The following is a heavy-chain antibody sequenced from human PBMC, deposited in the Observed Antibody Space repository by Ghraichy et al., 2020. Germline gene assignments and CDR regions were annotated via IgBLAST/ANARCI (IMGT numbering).Heavy chain of an antibody. Sequence: SQTLSLTCAVYGGSFSGYYWSWIRQPPGKGLEWIGEINHSGSTNYNPSLKSRVTISVDTSKNQFSLKLSSVTAADTAVYYCARGRRDGYNYRFGDRWFDIWGQGTMVTVSS. V-gene: IGHV4-34*01. D-gene: IGHD5-24*01. CDR3: ARGRRDGYNYRFGDRWFDI. CDR2: INHSGST. J-gene: IGHJ3*02. CDR1: GGSFSGYY.